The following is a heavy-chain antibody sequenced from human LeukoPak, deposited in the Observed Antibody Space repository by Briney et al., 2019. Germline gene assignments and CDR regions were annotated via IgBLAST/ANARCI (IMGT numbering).Heavy chain of an antibody. D-gene: IGHD3/OR15-3a*01. CDR1: GYTFTSYY. CDR3: ASSWTDTENWFDP. CDR2: INPNSGGT. Sequence: GASVKVSCKASGYTFTSYYMHWVRQAPGQGLEWMGWINPNSGGTNYAQKFQGRVTMTRDTSISTAYMELSRLRSDDTAVYYCASSWTDTENWFDPWGQGTLVTVSS. V-gene: IGHV1-2*02. J-gene: IGHJ5*02.